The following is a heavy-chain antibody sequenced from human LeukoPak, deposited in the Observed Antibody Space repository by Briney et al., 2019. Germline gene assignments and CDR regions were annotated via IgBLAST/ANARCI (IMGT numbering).Heavy chain of an antibody. CDR3: ARGTVTYVWDYYYGMDV. V-gene: IGHV3-11*05. Sequence: GGSLRLSCAASGFTFTDYYMNWIRQAPGKAPEWVSYISVSGSDTNYADFVEGRFTISRDNAKRSVYLQMNSLRAEDTAVYYCARGTVTYVWDYYYGMDVWGQGTTVTVSS. CDR2: ISVSGSDT. D-gene: IGHD4-17*01. J-gene: IGHJ6*02. CDR1: GFTFTDYY.